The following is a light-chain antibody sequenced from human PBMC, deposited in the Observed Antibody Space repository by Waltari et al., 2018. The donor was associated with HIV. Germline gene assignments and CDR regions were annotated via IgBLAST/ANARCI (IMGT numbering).Light chain of an antibody. CDR1: QGISSY. V-gene: IGKV1-8*01. J-gene: IGKJ1*01. CDR2: AAS. Sequence: AIRLTQSPSSFSASTGARVTITCRASQGISSYLAWYQQKPGIAPKLVISAASTLQSGVPSRFNGSGSGTDFTLTISCLQSEDFATYYCQQYYTYPRTFGQGTKVEIK. CDR3: QQYYTYPRT.